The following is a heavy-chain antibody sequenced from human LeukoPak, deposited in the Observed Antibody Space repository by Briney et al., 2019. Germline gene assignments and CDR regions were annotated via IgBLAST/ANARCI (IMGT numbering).Heavy chain of an antibody. CDR2: IYYSGST. CDR1: GGSISGYY. Sequence: SETLSLTCTVSGGSISGYYWSWIRQPPGKGLEWIGYIYYSGSTNYNPSLKSRVTISVDTSKNQFSLKLSSVTAADTAVYYCARGAMWQQLVRDWGQGTLVTVSS. CDR3: ARGAMWQQLVRD. V-gene: IGHV4-59*01. J-gene: IGHJ4*02. D-gene: IGHD6-13*01.